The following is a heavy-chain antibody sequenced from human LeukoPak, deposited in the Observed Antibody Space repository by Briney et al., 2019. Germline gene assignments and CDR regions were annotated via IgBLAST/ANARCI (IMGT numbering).Heavy chain of an antibody. J-gene: IGHJ3*02. D-gene: IGHD3-9*01. Sequence: SGPTLVKPTQTLTLTCTFSGFSLSTTGVAVAWIRQPPGKGLEWSGEINHSGSTNYNPSLKSRVTISVDTSKNQFSLKLNSVTAADTAIYYCARDGAVDILTGYGAFYIWGQGTMVIVS. CDR2: INHSGST. CDR1: GFSLSTTGV. CDR3: ARDGAVDILTGYGAFYI. V-gene: IGHV4-39*07.